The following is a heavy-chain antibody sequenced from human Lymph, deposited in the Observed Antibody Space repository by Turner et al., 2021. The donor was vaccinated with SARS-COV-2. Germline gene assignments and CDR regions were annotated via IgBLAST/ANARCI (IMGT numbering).Heavy chain of an antibody. V-gene: IGHV3-43*02. Sequence: EVQLVESGGGVVQPGGSLRLSRAASGFTFDDYAMHWVRQAPGKGLEWVSLISGDGGGTYYADSVKGRFTISRDNSKNSLSLQMNSLRAEDTALYYCAKDPGYCSGGSCYSRTYFDFWGQGTLVTVSA. J-gene: IGHJ4*02. D-gene: IGHD2-15*01. CDR3: AKDPGYCSGGSCYSRTYFDF. CDR2: ISGDGGGT. CDR1: GFTFDDYA.